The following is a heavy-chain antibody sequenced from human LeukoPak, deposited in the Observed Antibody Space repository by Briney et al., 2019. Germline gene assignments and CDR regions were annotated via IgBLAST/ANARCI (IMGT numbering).Heavy chain of an antibody. CDR1: GLTFSNAW. V-gene: IGHV3-15*01. CDR2: IKSKTDGGTT. CDR3: TTDGDDIVTDEFDY. D-gene: IGHD5-12*01. J-gene: IGHJ4*02. Sequence: GGSLRLSCAVSGLTFSNAWMSWVRQAPGKGLEWVGRIKSKTDGGTTDYAAPVKGRFTISRDDSKNTLYLQMNSLKTEDTAVYYCTTDGDDIVTDEFDYWGQGTLVTVSS.